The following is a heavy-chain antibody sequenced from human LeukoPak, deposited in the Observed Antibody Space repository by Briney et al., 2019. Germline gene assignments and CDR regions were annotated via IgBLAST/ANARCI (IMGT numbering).Heavy chain of an antibody. CDR2: IKQDGSEQ. D-gene: IGHD3-10*01. J-gene: IGHJ6*03. Sequence: PGGSLRLSCVASGFTFSTYWMNWVRQAPGKGLEWVANIKQDGSEQYYVDSVKGRFTISRDNAKNSLYLQMNSLRAEETAVYYCARGPVLWFGELLSNPPQYYYMDVWGKGTTVTVSS. V-gene: IGHV3-7*01. CDR1: GFTFSTYW. CDR3: ARGPVLWFGELLSNPPQYYYMDV.